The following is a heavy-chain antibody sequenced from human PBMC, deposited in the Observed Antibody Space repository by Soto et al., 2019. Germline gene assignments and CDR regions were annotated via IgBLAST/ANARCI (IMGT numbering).Heavy chain of an antibody. V-gene: IGHV3-23*01. J-gene: IGHJ5*02. CDR1: GLAFSNYA. CDR2: ISASGYSA. D-gene: IGHD1-26*01. CDR3: GKGEPLWEPFDH. Sequence: GGSLRLSCAASGLAFSNYAISWVRQAPGKGLEWVSTISASGYSAYYGGAVKGRFTTSRDTSKSTLYLQMNRLRADDTAVYYCGKGEPLWEPFDHWGQGTQVTVSS.